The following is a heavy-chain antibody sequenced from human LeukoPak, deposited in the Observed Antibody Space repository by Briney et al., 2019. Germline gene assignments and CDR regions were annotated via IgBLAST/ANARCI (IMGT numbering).Heavy chain of an antibody. D-gene: IGHD6-13*01. CDR2: INHSGST. J-gene: IGHJ4*02. CDR1: GGSFSGYY. V-gene: IGHV4-34*01. CDR3: AGGNSSSWYVRPFDY. Sequence: SETLSLTCAVYGGSFSGYYWSWIRQPPGKGLEWIGEINHSGSTNYNPSLKSRVTISVDTSKNQFSLKLSSVTAADTAVYYCAGGNSSSWYVRPFDYWGQGTLVTVSP.